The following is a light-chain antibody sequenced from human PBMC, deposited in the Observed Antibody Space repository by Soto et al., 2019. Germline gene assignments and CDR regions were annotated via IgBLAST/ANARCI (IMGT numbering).Light chain of an antibody. CDR3: QQRSNWHT. Sequence: EIVLTQSPATLSLSPGERATLSCRASQSVSSYLAWYQQKPGQAPRLLIYDASNRATGIPARFSGSGSGTDFPLTISSLEPEDFVVYYCQQRSNWHTFGPGTKVDIK. CDR1: QSVSSY. CDR2: DAS. J-gene: IGKJ3*01. V-gene: IGKV3-11*01.